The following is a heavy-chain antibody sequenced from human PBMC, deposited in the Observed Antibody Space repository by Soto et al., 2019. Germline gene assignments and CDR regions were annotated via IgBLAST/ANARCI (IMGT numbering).Heavy chain of an antibody. CDR2: ISGSGGST. D-gene: IGHD3-22*01. V-gene: IGHV3-23*01. Sequence: EVQLLESGGGLVQPGGSLRLSCAASGFTFSSYAMSWVRQAPGKGLEWVSAISGSGGSTYYADSVKGRFTISRDNSNNTLDLQRNSRRDEDTAVYYCAKRWFFYYDRSGYRYYYYGMDVWGQGTTVTASS. J-gene: IGHJ6*02. CDR1: GFTFSSYA. CDR3: AKRWFFYYDRSGYRYYYYGMDV.